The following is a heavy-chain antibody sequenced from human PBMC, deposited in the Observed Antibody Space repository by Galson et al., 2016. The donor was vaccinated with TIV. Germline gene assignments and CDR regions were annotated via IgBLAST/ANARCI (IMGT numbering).Heavy chain of an antibody. D-gene: IGHD2-21*02. CDR2: IYSGGGT. V-gene: IGHV3-66*02. J-gene: IGHJ6*02. Sequence: SLRLSCAASEFIVSSNYMTWVRQAPGKGLEWVSLIYSGGGTSYAASVEGRFTISRDTSKNTLYLQMNSLKPEDTAVYYCAGDRRFCGNDCYLHYYYGMDVWGQGTTVTVSS. CDR1: EFIVSSNY. CDR3: AGDRRFCGNDCYLHYYYGMDV.